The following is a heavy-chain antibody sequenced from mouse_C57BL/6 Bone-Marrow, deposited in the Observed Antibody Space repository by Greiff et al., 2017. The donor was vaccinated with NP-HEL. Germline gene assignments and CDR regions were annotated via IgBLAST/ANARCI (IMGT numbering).Heavy chain of an antibody. V-gene: IGHV1-81*01. CDR3: AREDKRFAY. CDR2: IYPRSGNT. J-gene: IGHJ3*01. Sequence: QVQLQQSGAELARPGASVKLSCKASGYTFTSYGISWVKQRTGQGLEWIGEIYPRSGNTYYNEKFKGKATLTADKSSSTAYMELRSLTAEDSAVYFCAREDKRFAYWGQGTLVTVSA. CDR1: GYTFTSYG.